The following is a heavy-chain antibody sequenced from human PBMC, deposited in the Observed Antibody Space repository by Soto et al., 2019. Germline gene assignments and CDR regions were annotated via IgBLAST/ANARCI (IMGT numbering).Heavy chain of an antibody. CDR3: ARGVYEGVITEYYYYYYGMDV. CDR2: IYSGGST. D-gene: IGHD3-10*01. Sequence: GGSLRLSCAASGFTVSSNYMSWVRQAPGKGLEWVSVIYSGGSTYYADSVKGRFTISRDNSKNTLYLQMNSLRAEDTAVYYCARGVYEGVITEYYYYYYGMDVWGQGTTVTVSS. V-gene: IGHV3-53*01. J-gene: IGHJ6*02. CDR1: GFTVSSNY.